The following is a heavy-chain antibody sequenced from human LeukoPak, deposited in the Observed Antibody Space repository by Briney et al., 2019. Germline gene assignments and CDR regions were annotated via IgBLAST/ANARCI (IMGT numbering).Heavy chain of an antibody. CDR2: ISSSSSYI. D-gene: IGHD6-13*01. CDR1: GFTFSSYS. CDR3: TKTGSSWHYFDS. Sequence: GGSLRLSCAASGFTFSSYSMNWVRQAPGKGLEWVSSISSSSSYIYYADSVKGRFTISRDNAKNSLYLQMNSLRAEDTAVYYCTKTGSSWHYFDSWGQGTLVTVSS. J-gene: IGHJ4*02. V-gene: IGHV3-21*01.